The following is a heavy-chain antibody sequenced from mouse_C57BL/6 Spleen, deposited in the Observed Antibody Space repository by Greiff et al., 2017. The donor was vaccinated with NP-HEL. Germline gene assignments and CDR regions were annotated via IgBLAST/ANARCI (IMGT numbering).Heavy chain of an antibody. CDR3: ARATTVDWYFDV. V-gene: IGHV1-64*01. CDR1: GYTFTSYW. CDR2: IHPNSGST. D-gene: IGHD1-1*01. J-gene: IGHJ1*03. Sequence: VQLQQPGAELVKPGASVKLSCKASGYTFTSYWMHWVKQRPGQGLEWIGMIHPNSGSTNYTEKFKSKATLTVDKSSSTAYMQLSSLTSEDSAVYYCARATTVDWYFDVWGTGTTVTVSS.